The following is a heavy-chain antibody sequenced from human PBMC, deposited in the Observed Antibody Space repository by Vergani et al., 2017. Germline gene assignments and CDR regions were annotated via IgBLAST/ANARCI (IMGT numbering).Heavy chain of an antibody. D-gene: IGHD3-22*01. CDR3: AILTDYYDSSGYYLDY. J-gene: IGHJ4*02. V-gene: IGHV1-24*01. Sequence: QVQLVQSGAEVKKPGASVKVSCQASGYSLTELTIHWVRQAPGKGLEWMGGFDPEHGEGTSAHINKGRVTMNKDRSADTAYMELSSFRPEDTSLYYCAILTDYYDSSGYYLDYWVRGTLVTVSS. CDR1: GYSLTELT. CDR2: FDPEHGEG.